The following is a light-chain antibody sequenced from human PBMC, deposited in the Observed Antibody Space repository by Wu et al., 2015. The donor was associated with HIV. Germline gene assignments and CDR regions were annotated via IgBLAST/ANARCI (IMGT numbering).Light chain of an antibody. CDR2: DAS. Sequence: EIVLTQSPGTLSLSPGERATLSCRASQSVGNNLAWYQQKAGQAPRLLIYDASTRATGVPARFSGSGSGTEFTLTISSLQSEDFAVYYCQQYKIWPPVTFGGGTKVEIK. CDR3: QQYKIWPPVT. V-gene: IGKV3-15*01. J-gene: IGKJ4*01. CDR1: QSVGNN.